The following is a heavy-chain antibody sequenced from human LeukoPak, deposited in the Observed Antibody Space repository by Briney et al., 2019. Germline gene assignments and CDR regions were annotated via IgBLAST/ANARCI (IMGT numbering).Heavy chain of an antibody. V-gene: IGHV1-2*02. Sequence: ASVKVSCKASGYTFNAHYIHWVRQAPGQGLEWMGWISPNNGGTNYAQKFQGRVTMIRDTTITTVYMELNKLRSDDTAVYYCARDRTDYYDSSGYYPNWFDPWGQGTLVTVSS. D-gene: IGHD3-22*01. CDR1: GYTFNAHY. J-gene: IGHJ5*02. CDR3: ARDRTDYYDSSGYYPNWFDP. CDR2: ISPNNGGT.